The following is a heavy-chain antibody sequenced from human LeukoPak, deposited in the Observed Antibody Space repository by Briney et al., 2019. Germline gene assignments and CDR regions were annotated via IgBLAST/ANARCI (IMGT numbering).Heavy chain of an antibody. D-gene: IGHD2-21*02. CDR2: MYYSGST. CDR3: ARRVTSNWFDP. CDR1: GDSISSYY. Sequence: PSETLSLTCTVSGDSISSYYWSWIRQPPGKGLEWIGYMYYSGSTNYNPSLKSRVTISVDMSKNQFSLKVSSVTAADTAVYYCARRVTSNWFDPWGQGTLVTVSS. J-gene: IGHJ5*02. V-gene: IGHV4-59*08.